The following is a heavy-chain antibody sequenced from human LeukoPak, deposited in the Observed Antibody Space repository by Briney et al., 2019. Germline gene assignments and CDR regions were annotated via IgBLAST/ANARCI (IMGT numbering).Heavy chain of an antibody. V-gene: IGHV4-4*02. J-gene: IGHJ4*02. CDR1: GGSISNTKW. Sequence: SETLSLTCGVSGGSISNTKWWSWVRQPPGQGLEWTGEISLTGLTHYNPSLESRVTVSLDKSKNQLSLHLTSVTAADTAVYYCSREIGAFSPFGCWGQGTLVTVRS. D-gene: IGHD3-16*01. CDR3: SREIGAFSPFGC. CDR2: ISLTGLT.